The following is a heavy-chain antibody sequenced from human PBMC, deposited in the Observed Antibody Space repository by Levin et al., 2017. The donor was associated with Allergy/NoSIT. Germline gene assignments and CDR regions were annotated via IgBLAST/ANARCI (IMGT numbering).Heavy chain of an antibody. D-gene: IGHD1-20*01. CDR2: ISSTSTI. J-gene: IGHJ4*02. Sequence: LSLTCAASGFTFSSSSMNWVRQAPGKGLEWVSYISSTSTIYYADSVKGRFTISRDNAKNSLYLQMNSLRDEDTAVYYCARGGYNWKIDYWGQGTLVTVSS. CDR1: GFTFSSSS. CDR3: ARGGYNWKIDY. V-gene: IGHV3-48*02.